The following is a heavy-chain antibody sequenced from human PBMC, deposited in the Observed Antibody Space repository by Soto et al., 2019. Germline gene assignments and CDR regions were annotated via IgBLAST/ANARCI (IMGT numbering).Heavy chain of an antibody. CDR2: INAGNGNT. CDR3: ARGLITFFGVVISSNFAY. D-gene: IGHD3-3*01. J-gene: IGHJ4*02. CDR1: GYTFTSYA. V-gene: IGHV1-3*01. Sequence: GASVKVSCKASGYTFTSYAMHWVRQAPGQRLEWMGWINAGNGNTKYSQKFQGRVTITRDTSASTAYMELSSLRSEDTAVYYCARGLITFFGVVISSNFAYGAQEPLDPVSS.